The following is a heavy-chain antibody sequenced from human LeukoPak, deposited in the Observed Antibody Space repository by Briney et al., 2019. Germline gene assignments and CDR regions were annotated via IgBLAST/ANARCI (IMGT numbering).Heavy chain of an antibody. CDR3: AKTSWFGELLLHAYYFDY. V-gene: IGHV3-23*01. J-gene: IGHJ4*02. CDR2: ISGSGGST. Sequence: GGSLRLSCAASGFTFSSYAMSWVRQAPGKGLEWVSAISGSGGSTYYADSVKGRFTISRDNSKNTLYLQMNSLRAEDTAVYYCAKTSWFGELLLHAYYFDYWGQGTLVTVSS. CDR1: GFTFSSYA. D-gene: IGHD3-10*01.